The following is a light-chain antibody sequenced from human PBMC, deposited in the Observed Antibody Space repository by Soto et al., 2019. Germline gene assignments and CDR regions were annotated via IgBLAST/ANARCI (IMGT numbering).Light chain of an antibody. CDR1: SSDVVGYNS. V-gene: IGLV2-11*01. Sequence: QSALTQPRSVSGSPGQSVSISCTGASSDVVGYNSVSWYQQHPGKAPKLMIYDVSQRPSGVPDRFSGSKSGNTASLIISGLQAEDEADYYCCSYAGTYTFGVFGGGTKVTVL. CDR2: DVS. CDR3: CSYAGTYTFGV. J-gene: IGLJ3*02.